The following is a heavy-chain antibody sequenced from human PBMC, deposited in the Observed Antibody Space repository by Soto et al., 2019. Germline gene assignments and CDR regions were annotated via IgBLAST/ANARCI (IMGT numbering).Heavy chain of an antibody. D-gene: IGHD6-13*01. Sequence: QVQVVQSGAEVKKPGASVKVSCKASGYTFTSYDINWVRQATGQGLEWMGWMNPNSGNTGYAQRFQGRVTMTRNTSISTAYMELSSLRSEDTAVYYCARERSPAGTGWFDPWGQGTLVTVSS. CDR1: GYTFTSYD. CDR2: MNPNSGNT. V-gene: IGHV1-8*01. J-gene: IGHJ5*02. CDR3: ARERSPAGTGWFDP.